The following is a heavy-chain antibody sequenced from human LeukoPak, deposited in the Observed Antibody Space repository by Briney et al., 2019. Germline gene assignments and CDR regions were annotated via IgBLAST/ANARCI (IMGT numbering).Heavy chain of an antibody. D-gene: IGHD6-19*01. CDR3: ARTEYSSGWYYFDY. CDR1: CGSISRYY. V-gene: IGHV4-59*01. CDR2: IYYSGST. Sequence: PSETLSLTCTVSCGSISRYYWSWIRQPPGKGLEWIGYIYYSGSTNYNPSLKSRVTISVDTSKNQFSLKLSSVTAADTAVYYCARTEYSSGWYYFDYWGQGTLVTVSS. J-gene: IGHJ4*02.